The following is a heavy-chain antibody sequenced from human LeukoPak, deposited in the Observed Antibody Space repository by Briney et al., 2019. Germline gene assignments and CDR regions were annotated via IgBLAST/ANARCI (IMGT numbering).Heavy chain of an antibody. Sequence: SVKVSCKASGGTFSSYAISWVRQAPGQGLEWMGGIIPIFGTANYAQKFQGRVTITADESTSTAYMELSSLRSEDTAVYYCARSLRYCSSTSCPADAFDIWGQGTMVTVSS. D-gene: IGHD2-2*01. CDR1: GGTFSSYA. CDR2: IIPIFGTA. CDR3: ARSLRYCSSTSCPADAFDI. J-gene: IGHJ3*02. V-gene: IGHV1-69*13.